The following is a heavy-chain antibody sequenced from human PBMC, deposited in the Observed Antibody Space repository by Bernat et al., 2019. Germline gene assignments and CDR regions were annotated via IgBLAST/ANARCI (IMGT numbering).Heavy chain of an antibody. Sequence: EVQLLESGGGLVQPGGSLRLSCAASGFTFSSYAMSWVRQAPGKGLEWVSAISGSGGSTYYADSVKGRFTISRDNSKNTLYLQMNSRRAEDTAVYYCAKDGDSSSWSSGFDYWGQGTLVTVSS. D-gene: IGHD6-13*01. V-gene: IGHV3-23*01. CDR1: GFTFSSYA. J-gene: IGHJ4*02. CDR2: ISGSGGST. CDR3: AKDGDSSSWSSGFDY.